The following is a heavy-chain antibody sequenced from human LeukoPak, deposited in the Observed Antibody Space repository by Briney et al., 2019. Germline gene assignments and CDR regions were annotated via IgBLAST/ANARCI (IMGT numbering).Heavy chain of an antibody. Sequence: GRSLRLSCAASGFTFSSYGMHWVRQAPGKGLEWVAVISYDGSNKYYADSVKGRFTIYRDNSKNTLYLQMNSLRAEDTAVYYCAKESAGSGYSGYDYFEYFQHWGQGTLVTVSS. D-gene: IGHD5-12*01. V-gene: IGHV3-30*18. CDR1: GFTFSSYG. CDR3: AKESAGSGYSGYDYFEYFQH. J-gene: IGHJ1*01. CDR2: ISYDGSNK.